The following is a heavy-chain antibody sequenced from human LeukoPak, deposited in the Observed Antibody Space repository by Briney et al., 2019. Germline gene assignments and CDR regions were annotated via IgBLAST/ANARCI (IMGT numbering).Heavy chain of an antibody. CDR2: INPNSGDT. D-gene: IGHD1-26*01. V-gene: IGHV1-2*02. Sequence: ASVRVSCKASGYTFTAYYIHWVRQAPGQGLERLGWINPNSGDTNYAQKFQGRVTMTRDTSITTAYMELRRLKSDDTAVYYCARGLMSAVGVGYFDYWGQGTLVTVSS. CDR3: ARGLMSAVGVGYFDY. J-gene: IGHJ4*02. CDR1: GYTFTAYY.